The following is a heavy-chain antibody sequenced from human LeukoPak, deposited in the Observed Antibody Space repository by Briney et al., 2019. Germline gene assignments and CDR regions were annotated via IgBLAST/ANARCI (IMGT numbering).Heavy chain of an antibody. CDR1: GGSFSGYY. CDR2: IYYSGST. CDR3: ARHGIAAAGTADLNFDY. J-gene: IGHJ4*02. V-gene: IGHV4-59*08. Sequence: NTSETLSLTCAVYGGSFSGYYWSWIRQPPGKGLEWIGYIYYSGSTNYNPSLKSRVTISVDTSKNQFSLKLSSVTAADTAVYYCARHGIAAAGTADLNFDYWGQGTLVTVSS. D-gene: IGHD6-13*01.